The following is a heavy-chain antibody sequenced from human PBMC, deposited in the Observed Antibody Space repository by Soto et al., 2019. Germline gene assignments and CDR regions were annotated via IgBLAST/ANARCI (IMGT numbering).Heavy chain of an antibody. Sequence: QVPLVESGGGVVQPGRSLRLSCAASGFTFSSYAMHWVRQAPGKGLEWVAVISYDGSDKYYADSVKGRFTISRDNSKNTLYLQMNSLRAEDTVVYYCARYIVVVTATYAFDIWGQGTMVTVSS. CDR2: ISYDGSDK. V-gene: IGHV3-30-3*01. CDR3: ARYIVVVTATYAFDI. CDR1: GFTFSSYA. D-gene: IGHD2-21*02. J-gene: IGHJ3*02.